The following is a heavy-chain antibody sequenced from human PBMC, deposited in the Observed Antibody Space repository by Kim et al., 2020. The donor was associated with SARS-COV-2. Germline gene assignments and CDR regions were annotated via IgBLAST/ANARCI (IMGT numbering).Heavy chain of an antibody. Sequence: GGSLRLSCAASGFTFDDYAMHWVRQAPGKGLEWVSGISWNSGSIGYADSVKGRFTISRDNAKNSLYLQMNSLRAEDTALYYCAKDMSGWYLEYFDYWGQGTLVTVSS. CDR1: GFTFDDYA. D-gene: IGHD6-19*01. J-gene: IGHJ4*02. CDR3: AKDMSGWYLEYFDY. V-gene: IGHV3-9*01. CDR2: ISWNSGSI.